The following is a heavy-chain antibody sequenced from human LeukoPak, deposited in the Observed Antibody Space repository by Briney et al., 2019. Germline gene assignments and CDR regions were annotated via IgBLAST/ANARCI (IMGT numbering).Heavy chain of an antibody. J-gene: IGHJ4*02. V-gene: IGHV3-23*01. CDR2: ISGSGGST. CDR1: GFTFSSSA. CDR3: AKDLRRVWAAGDY. D-gene: IGHD6-13*01. Sequence: PGGSLRLSCAASGFTFSSSAMNWVRQTPGKGLEWVSAISGSGGSTYYADSVKGRFTISRDDSKNTLYLQMNSLRAEDTAVYYCAKDLRRVWAAGDYWGQGTLVTVSS.